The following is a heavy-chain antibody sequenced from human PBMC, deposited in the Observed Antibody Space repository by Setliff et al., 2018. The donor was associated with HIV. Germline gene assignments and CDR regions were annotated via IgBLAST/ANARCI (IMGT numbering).Heavy chain of an antibody. CDR3: ARDPAPSSSASYFQH. D-gene: IGHD6-6*01. CDR2: INPSGGST. Sequence: ASVKVSCKASGYTFTSYYIHWVRQAPGQGLEWMGEINPSGGSTSYSEKFRGRATMTRDTSRSTVYMELSSLRSEDTAVYYCARDPAPSSSASYFQHWGQGTPVTVSS. V-gene: IGHV1-46*01. J-gene: IGHJ1*01. CDR1: GYTFTSYY.